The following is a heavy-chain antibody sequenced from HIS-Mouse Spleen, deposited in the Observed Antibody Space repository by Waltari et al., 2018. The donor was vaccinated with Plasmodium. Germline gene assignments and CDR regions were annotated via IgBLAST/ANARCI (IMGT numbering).Heavy chain of an antibody. CDR1: GGSIRSSSYY. J-gene: IGHJ4*02. D-gene: IGHD1-26*01. Sequence: QLQLQESGPGLVKPSETLSLTCTVSGGSIRSSSYYWGWIRQPPGKGLEWIGSIYYSGRTYYTPALKSRVTISVDTSKNQFSLKLSSVTAADTAVYYCARRGGSYYYFDYWGQGTLVTVSS. CDR2: IYYSGRT. CDR3: ARRGGSYYYFDY. V-gene: IGHV4-39*01.